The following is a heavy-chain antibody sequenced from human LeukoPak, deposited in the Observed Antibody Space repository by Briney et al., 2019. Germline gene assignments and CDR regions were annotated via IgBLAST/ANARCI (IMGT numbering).Heavy chain of an antibody. Sequence: GASVKVSCKASGYTFTSYGISWVRQAPGQGLEWMGWISAYNGNTNYAQKLQGRVTMTTDTSTSTAYMELRSLRSDDTAVYYCARDLGNGSPYYYYMDVWGKGTTVTISS. CDR1: GYTFTSYG. D-gene: IGHD1-1*01. J-gene: IGHJ6*03. CDR2: ISAYNGNT. CDR3: ARDLGNGSPYYYYMDV. V-gene: IGHV1-18*01.